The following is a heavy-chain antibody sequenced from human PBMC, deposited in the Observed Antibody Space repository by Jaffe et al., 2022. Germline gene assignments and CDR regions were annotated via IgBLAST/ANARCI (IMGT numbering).Heavy chain of an antibody. V-gene: IGHV4-30-2*01. CDR3: ARYGSGSYYQGGWFDP. CDR1: GGSISSGGYS. D-gene: IGHD3-10*01. Sequence: QLQLQESGSGLVKPSQTLSLTCAVSGGSISSGGYSWSWIRQPPGKGLEWIGYIYHSGSTYYNPSLKSRVTISVDRSKNQFSLKLSSVTAADTAVYYCARYGSGSYYQGGWFDPWGQGTLVTVSS. J-gene: IGHJ5*02. CDR2: IYHSGST.